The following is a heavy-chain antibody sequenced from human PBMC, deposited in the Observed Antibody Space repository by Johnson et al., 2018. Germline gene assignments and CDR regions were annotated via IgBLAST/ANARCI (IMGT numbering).Heavy chain of an antibody. CDR2: ISYDGSNK. CDR1: GFTFRSYA. J-gene: IGHJ6*04. V-gene: IGHV3-30*04. D-gene: IGHD5-18*01. CDR3: ATAPGKKLAMDHHLMDG. Sequence: VQLVQSGGGVVQPGRSLRLSCAASGFTFRSYAMDWVRQAPGKGLEWAAVISYDGSNKYYGDSVKGRLTTSRDKPKNTLYLQMNSLRGEDTAVYYCATAPGKKLAMDHHLMDGWGKGTTFSVSA.